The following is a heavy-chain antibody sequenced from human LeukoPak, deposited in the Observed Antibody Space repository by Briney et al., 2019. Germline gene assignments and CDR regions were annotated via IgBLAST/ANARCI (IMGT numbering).Heavy chain of an antibody. J-gene: IGHJ6*04. CDR3: AELVISRIVGV. CDR2: ISRSGSAI. CDR1: GVTFSGDI. V-gene: IGHV3-48*03. D-gene: IGHD3-16*02. Sequence: PGGSLRVSCAAPGVTFSGDIMSWVRHALGTGLEWGSYISRSGSAIYYADSVKSRFTISRDTAKSSLYLHMNRLRAESTALYFSAELVISRIVGVWGKGTIVTISS.